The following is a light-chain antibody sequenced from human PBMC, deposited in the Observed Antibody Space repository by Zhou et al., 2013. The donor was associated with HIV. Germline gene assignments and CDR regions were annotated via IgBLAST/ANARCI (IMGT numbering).Light chain of an antibody. CDR2: GSS. J-gene: IGKJ1*01. CDR1: QGISDF. V-gene: IGKV1-27*01. Sequence: DIQMTQSPSTLSASVGDRVTITCRASQGISDFLAWYQQKPGNVPNLLIYGSSTLQSGVSSRFSGSGSGTDFTLTISDLQPEDVGTYYCQNYRPGSRTFGPGTKVEV. CDR3: QNYRPGSRT.